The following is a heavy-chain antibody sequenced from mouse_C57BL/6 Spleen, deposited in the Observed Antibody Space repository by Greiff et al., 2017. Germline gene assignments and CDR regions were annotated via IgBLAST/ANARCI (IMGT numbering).Heavy chain of an antibody. Sequence: VQLQQSGPVLVKPGASVKMSCKASGYTFTDYYMNWVKQSHGKSLEWIGVINPYHGGTSYNQKFKGKATLTVDKSSSTAYMELNSLTSEDSAVYYCASGGKRAMDYWGQGTSVTVSS. CDR3: ASGGKRAMDY. CDR2: INPYHGGT. D-gene: IGHD2-1*01. J-gene: IGHJ4*01. CDR1: GYTFTDYY. V-gene: IGHV1-19*01.